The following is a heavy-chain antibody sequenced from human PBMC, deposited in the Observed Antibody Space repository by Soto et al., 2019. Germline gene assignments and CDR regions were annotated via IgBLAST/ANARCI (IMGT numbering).Heavy chain of an antibody. D-gene: IGHD2-15*01. Sequence: GGSLRLSCAASGFTFSSYGMHWVRQAPGKGLEWVAVISYDGSNKYYADSVKGRFTISRDNSKNTLYLQMNSLRAEDTAVYYCAKDSAGYCSGGSCYPAAFDPWGQGTLVTVSS. CDR3: AKDSAGYCSGGSCYPAAFDP. CDR1: GFTFSSYG. V-gene: IGHV3-30*18. CDR2: ISYDGSNK. J-gene: IGHJ5*02.